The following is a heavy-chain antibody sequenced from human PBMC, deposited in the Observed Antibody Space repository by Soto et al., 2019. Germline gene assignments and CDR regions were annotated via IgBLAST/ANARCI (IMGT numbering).Heavy chain of an antibody. D-gene: IGHD2-15*01. V-gene: IGHV6-1*01. J-gene: IGHJ3*02. CDR1: GDSVSSNSAA. CDR2: TYYRSKWYN. CDR3: ASSPCSGGSCHDAFDI. Sequence: SPTLSLTCAISGDSVSSNSAAWNWIRQSPSRGLEWLGRTYYRSKWYNDYAVSVKSRITINPDTSKNQFSLQLNSVTPEDTAVYYCASSPCSGGSCHDAFDIWGQGTMVTVSS.